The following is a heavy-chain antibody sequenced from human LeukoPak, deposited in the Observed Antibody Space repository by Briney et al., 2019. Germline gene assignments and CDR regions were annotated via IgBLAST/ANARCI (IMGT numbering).Heavy chain of an antibody. CDR1: GFTFSSYT. V-gene: IGHV3-48*02. Sequence: PGGSLRLSCAASGFTFSSYTMNWVRQAPGKGQEWVAHISTTSRAIYYADSVRGRFTVSRDNAKNSLFLQMNSLRDEDTAIYYCARDKGGQALIAPLDYWGQGTMVTVSS. J-gene: IGHJ4*02. CDR2: ISTTSRAI. CDR3: ARDKGGQALIAPLDY. D-gene: IGHD3-16*01.